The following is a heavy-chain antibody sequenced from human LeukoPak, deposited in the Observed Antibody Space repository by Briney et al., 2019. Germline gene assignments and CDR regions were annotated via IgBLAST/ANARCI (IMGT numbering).Heavy chain of an antibody. Sequence: AGGSLRLSCAASGFTFSSYWMHWVRQAPGEGLVWVSRINSDGSTTNYADSVKGRFTISRDNAKNTLYLQMNSLIDEDTAVYYCAREFRVLPDIWGQGTMATVSS. V-gene: IGHV3-74*01. CDR1: GFTFSSYW. J-gene: IGHJ3*02. CDR2: INSDGSTT. CDR3: AREFRVLPDI. D-gene: IGHD2-8*02.